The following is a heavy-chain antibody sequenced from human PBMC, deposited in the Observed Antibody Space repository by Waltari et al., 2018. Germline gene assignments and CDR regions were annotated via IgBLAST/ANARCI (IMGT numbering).Heavy chain of an antibody. CDR2: IYHSGST. CDR1: GYSISSGYY. Sequence: QVQLQESGPGLVKPSETLSLTCAVSGYSISSGYYWGWIRQPPGKGLEWIGSIYHSGSTYYNPSLKSRVTISVDTSKNQFSLKLSSVTAADTAVYYCARAGYSSVTDAFDIWDQGTMVTVSS. V-gene: IGHV4-38-2*01. CDR3: ARAGYSSVTDAFDI. J-gene: IGHJ3*02. D-gene: IGHD6-19*01.